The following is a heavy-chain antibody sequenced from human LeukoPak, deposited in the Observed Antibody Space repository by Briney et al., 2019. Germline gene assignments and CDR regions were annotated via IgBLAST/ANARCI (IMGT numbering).Heavy chain of an antibody. CDR1: GYTFTVYY. CDR3: ARGAAAGSNWFDP. CDR2: INPNSGDT. V-gene: IGHV1-2*02. J-gene: IGHJ5*02. Sequence: ASVNVSCKASGYTFTVYYMHWVRHAPGQGLEWMGWINPNSGDTNYARKFQGRVTMTRDTSISTAYMELSRLRSDDAAVYYCARGAAAGSNWFDPWGQGTLVSVSS. D-gene: IGHD6-13*01.